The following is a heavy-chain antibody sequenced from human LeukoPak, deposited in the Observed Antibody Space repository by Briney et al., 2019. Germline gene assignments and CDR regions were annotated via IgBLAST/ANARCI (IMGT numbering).Heavy chain of an antibody. CDR3: AREGTVTVDLRFDP. D-gene: IGHD4-11*01. Sequence: GGSLRLSCADSGTDFRHFAFNWVRQAPGKGLEWVSSISSSSSYIYYADSVKGRFTISRDNAKNSLYLQMNSLRAEDTAVYYCAREGTVTVDLRFDPWGQGTLVTVSS. J-gene: IGHJ5*02. V-gene: IGHV3-21*01. CDR2: ISSSSSYI. CDR1: GTDFRHFA.